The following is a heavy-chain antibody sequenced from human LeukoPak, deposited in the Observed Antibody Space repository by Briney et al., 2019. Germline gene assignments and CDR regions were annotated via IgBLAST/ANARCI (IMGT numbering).Heavy chain of an antibody. CDR1: GGSIASGSYY. CDR2: VYYSGST. J-gene: IGHJ4*02. D-gene: IGHD3-3*01. Sequence: SETLSLTCTVSGGSIASGSYYWGWIRQSPGKGLEWIGSVYYSGSTYYNPALESRIAISLDTSKNQFSLKLRSVTAADTAVYYCARDKTFEVVNYFNYWGQGTLVTVSS. V-gene: IGHV4-39*07. CDR3: ARDKTFEVVNYFNY.